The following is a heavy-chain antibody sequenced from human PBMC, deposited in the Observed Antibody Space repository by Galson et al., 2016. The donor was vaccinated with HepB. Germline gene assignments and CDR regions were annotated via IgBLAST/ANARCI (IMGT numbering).Heavy chain of an antibody. Sequence: SETLSLTCTVSGGSIKSSNYYWGWIRQPPGKGLEWIGSIFYSGTTYYNSALEGRVTIFVDTSRNQFSLRLTSVTAADSAIYYCVRQAGGDNDFWSGYVIKNYYYGLDVWGRGTTVAVSS. V-gene: IGHV4-39*01. J-gene: IGHJ6*02. CDR1: GGSIKSSNYY. CDR3: VRQAGGDNDFWSGYVIKNYYYGLDV. D-gene: IGHD3-3*01. CDR2: IFYSGTT.